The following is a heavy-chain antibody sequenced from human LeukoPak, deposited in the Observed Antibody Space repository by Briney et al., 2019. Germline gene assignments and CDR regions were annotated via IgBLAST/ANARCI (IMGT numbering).Heavy chain of an antibody. D-gene: IGHD3-3*01. CDR3: ARGGPRFYGRYMDV. Sequence: SETLSLTCAVYGGSFSGYYWSWIRQPPGKGLEWIWEINHSGSTNYNPSLKSRVTISVDTSKNQFSLKLSSVTAADTAVYYCARGGPRFYGRYMDVWGKGTTVTVSS. CDR2: INHSGST. CDR1: GGSFSGYY. J-gene: IGHJ6*03. V-gene: IGHV4-34*01.